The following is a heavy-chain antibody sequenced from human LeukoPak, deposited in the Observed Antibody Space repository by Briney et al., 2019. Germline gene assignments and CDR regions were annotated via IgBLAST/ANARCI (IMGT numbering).Heavy chain of an antibody. CDR2: IISSSNTI. CDR1: GFTFSTHS. Sequence: GGSLRLSCAVSGFTFSTHSMNWVRQAPGKGLEWVSYIISSSNTIYYADSVKGRFTISRDNAKNSLYLQMNSLRAEDTAVYYCARAVGHGSGSPGMDVWGKGTTVTVSS. V-gene: IGHV3-48*01. D-gene: IGHD3-10*01. CDR3: ARAVGHGSGSPGMDV. J-gene: IGHJ6*04.